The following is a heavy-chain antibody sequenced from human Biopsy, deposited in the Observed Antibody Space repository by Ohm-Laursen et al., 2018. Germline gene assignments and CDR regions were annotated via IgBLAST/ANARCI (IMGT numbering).Heavy chain of an antibody. V-gene: IGHV3-7*01. J-gene: IGHJ3*01. Sequence: SLRLSCTATGFTFSHYWMTWVRQSPGKGLEWVANINKDGSVTNYLDSVKGRFAVSRGNAKNSAYLQMNSLRTEDTAIYYCARDSGGGDSINGWYDALDLWGRGTTVTVSS. CDR1: GFTFSHYW. CDR2: INKDGSVT. CDR3: ARDSGGGDSINGWYDALDL. D-gene: IGHD2-8*01.